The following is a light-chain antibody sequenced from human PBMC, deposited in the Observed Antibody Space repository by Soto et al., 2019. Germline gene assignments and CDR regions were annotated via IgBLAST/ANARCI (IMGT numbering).Light chain of an antibody. CDR3: SSYTSGSSHYV. Sequence: QPLLAQPASVCGSPGQSITISCTGTSSDVGAYYPVSWYQHHPGKAPKLIIYGVTDRPSGVSNRFSGSKSGNTASLTISGLQAEDEAHYHCSSYTSGSSHYVFGTGTKVNV. J-gene: IGLJ1*01. CDR2: GVT. V-gene: IGLV2-14*01. CDR1: SSDVGAYYP.